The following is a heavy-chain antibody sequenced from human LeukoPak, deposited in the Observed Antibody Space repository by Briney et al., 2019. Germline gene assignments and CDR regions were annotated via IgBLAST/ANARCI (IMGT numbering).Heavy chain of an antibody. J-gene: IGHJ3*02. CDR3: AGAATYIPSNAFDI. D-gene: IGHD2-15*01. CDR1: GGTFSSYA. Sequence: SVKVSCXASGGTFSSYAISWVRQAPGQGLEWMGRIIPIFGTANYAQKFQGRVTITTDESTSTAYMELSSLRSEDTAVYYCAGAATYIPSNAFDIWGQGTMVTVSS. V-gene: IGHV1-69*05. CDR2: IIPIFGTA.